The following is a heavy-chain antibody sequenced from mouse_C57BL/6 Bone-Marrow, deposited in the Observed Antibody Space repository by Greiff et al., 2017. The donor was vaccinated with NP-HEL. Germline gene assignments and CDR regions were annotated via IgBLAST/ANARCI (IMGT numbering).Heavy chain of an antibody. J-gene: IGHJ3*01. CDR1: GFTFSDYG. V-gene: IGHV5-15*01. Sequence: EVKLMESGGGLVQPGGSLKLSCAASGFTFSDYGMAWVRQAPRKGPEWVAFISNLAYSIYYADTVTGRFTISRENAKNTLYLEMSSLRSEDTAMYYCARLYGYGFAYWGQGTLVTVSA. CDR3: ARLYGYGFAY. CDR2: ISNLAYSI. D-gene: IGHD2-2*01.